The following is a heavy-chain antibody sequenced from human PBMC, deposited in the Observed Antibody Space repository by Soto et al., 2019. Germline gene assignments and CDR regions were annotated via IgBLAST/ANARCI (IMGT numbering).Heavy chain of an antibody. CDR3: AQIARTPAAGPIEF. J-gene: IGHJ4*02. D-gene: IGHD6-13*01. V-gene: IGHV4-30-4*01. Sequence: SETLSLTCSVSGGSLSDGDYFWSWIRQPPGKGLEWIGHIYHRGNTYTNPSLKSRLTISVDTSKNQFSLNVNSVTAVDTAIYYCAQIARTPAAGPIEFWGQGTLVTVS. CDR1: GGSLSDGDYF. CDR2: IYHRGNT.